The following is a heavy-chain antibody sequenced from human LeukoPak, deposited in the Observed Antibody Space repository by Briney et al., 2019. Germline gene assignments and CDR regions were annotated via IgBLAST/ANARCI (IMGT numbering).Heavy chain of an antibody. J-gene: IGHJ3*02. CDR2: MNPNSGNT. V-gene: IGHV1-8*03. CDR1: GYTFTSYD. CDR3: ARGLNNYYGSGSYGDAFDI. Sequence: ASVKVSCKASGYTFTSYDINWARQATGQGLEWMGWMNPNSGNTGYAQKFQGRVTITRNTSISTAYMELSSLRSEDTAVYYCARGLNNYYGSGSYGDAFDIWGQGTMVTVSS. D-gene: IGHD3-10*01.